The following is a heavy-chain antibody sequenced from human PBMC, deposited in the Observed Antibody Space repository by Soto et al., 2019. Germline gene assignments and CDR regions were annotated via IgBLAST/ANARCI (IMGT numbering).Heavy chain of an antibody. J-gene: IGHJ4*02. Sequence: PSDTLSLTCTVSGGSVTNSSYYWGCIRQSPGKGLEWIGSVYYRGRSYSKSSVKSRVTISVDTSKNRFSLSLNSVTASDTAVYFCVSQRTTVPTQAYFDYWGPGALVTVSS. V-gene: IGHV4-39*01. CDR2: VYYRGRS. CDR1: GGSVTNSSYY. D-gene: IGHD4-17*01. CDR3: VSQRTTVPTQAYFDY.